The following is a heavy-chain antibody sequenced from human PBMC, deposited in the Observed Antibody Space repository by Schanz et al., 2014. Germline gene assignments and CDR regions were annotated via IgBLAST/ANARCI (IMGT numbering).Heavy chain of an antibody. D-gene: IGHD3-10*01. CDR1: GFTFSDYW. Sequence: EVQLVESGGGLVQPGGSLRLSCTASGFTFSDYWMSWVRQAPGKGPEWVANIKHDGSVKDYVDSVEGRFTISRDNTKNSLFLQLNSLRADDTAVYYCAKYRGYYRVSGSYRELEYWGQGTLVTVSS. V-gene: IGHV3-7*05. CDR3: AKYRGYYRVSGSYRELEY. CDR2: IKHDGSVK. J-gene: IGHJ4*02.